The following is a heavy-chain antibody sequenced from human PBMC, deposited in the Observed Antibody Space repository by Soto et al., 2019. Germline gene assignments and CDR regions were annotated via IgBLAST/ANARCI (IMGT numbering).Heavy chain of an antibody. D-gene: IGHD3-10*01. Sequence: SETLSLTCAVSGGSISSGGYSWSWIRQPPGKGLEWIGYIYHSGSTYYNPSLKSRVTISVDRSKNQFSLKLSSVTAADTAVYYCARPGSTTGWFYFDDWGPGILVTVSS. CDR1: GGSISSGGYS. J-gene: IGHJ4*02. CDR3: ARPGSTTGWFYFDD. CDR2: IYHSGST. V-gene: IGHV4-30-2*01.